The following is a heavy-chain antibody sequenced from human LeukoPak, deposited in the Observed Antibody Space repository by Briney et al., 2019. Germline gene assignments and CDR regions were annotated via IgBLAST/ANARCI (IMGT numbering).Heavy chain of an antibody. CDR1: GGSISSYY. Sequence: SETLSLTCTVSGGSISSYYWSWIRQPPGKGLEWIGYIYYSGSTNYNPSLKSRVTISVDTSKNQFSLKLSSVTAADTAVYYCAREVYSSSWYVVDVWGKGTTVTVSS. J-gene: IGHJ6*04. CDR3: AREVYSSSWYVVDV. V-gene: IGHV4-59*01. D-gene: IGHD6-13*01. CDR2: IYYSGST.